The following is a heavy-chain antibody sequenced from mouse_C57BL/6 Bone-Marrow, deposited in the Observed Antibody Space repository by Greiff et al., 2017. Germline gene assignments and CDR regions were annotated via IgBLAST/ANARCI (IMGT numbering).Heavy chain of an antibody. D-gene: IGHD2-12*01. Sequence: QVQLQQPGAELVKPGASVKLSCKASGYTFTSYWMHWVKQRPGQGLEWIGMIHPNSGSTNYNEKFKSKATLTVDKSSSTAYMQLSSLTSEDSAVYYCERRGVIDYYFDYWGQGTTLTVSS. CDR2: IHPNSGST. CDR3: ERRGVIDYYFDY. CDR1: GYTFTSYW. V-gene: IGHV1-64*01. J-gene: IGHJ2*01.